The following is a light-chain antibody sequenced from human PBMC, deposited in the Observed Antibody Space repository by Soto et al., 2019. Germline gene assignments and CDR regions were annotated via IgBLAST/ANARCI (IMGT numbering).Light chain of an antibody. Sequence: EIVLTQSPGTLSLSPGERATLSCRASQNLRSSLAWYQQKPGQAPRLXIYSASYRATGIPDRFSGSGSGTDFTLTVSRLEPEDFAVYYCQQHGSSPWTFGQGTKVDIK. V-gene: IGKV3-20*01. CDR3: QQHGSSPWT. CDR1: QNLRSS. J-gene: IGKJ1*01. CDR2: SAS.